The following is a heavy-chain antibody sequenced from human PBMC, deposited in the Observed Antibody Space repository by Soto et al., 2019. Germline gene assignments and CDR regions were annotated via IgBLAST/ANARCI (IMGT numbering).Heavy chain of an antibody. J-gene: IGHJ4*02. V-gene: IGHV3-30*18. CDR1: GFTFSSYD. CDR2: ISYDGSDK. Sequence: QVQLVESGGGVVQPGRSLRLSCAASGFTFSSYDMHWVRQAPGKVLEWVAVISYDGSDKYYADSVKGRFTISRDNSKNTLNLQMNSLRADDTAVYYCAKALGELSPESYDYWGQGTLITVSS. CDR3: AKALGELSPESYDY. D-gene: IGHD3-16*02.